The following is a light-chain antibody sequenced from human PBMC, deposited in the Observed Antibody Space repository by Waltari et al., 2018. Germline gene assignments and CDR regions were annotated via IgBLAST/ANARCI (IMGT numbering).Light chain of an antibody. V-gene: IGLV1-47*01. J-gene: IGLJ3*02. Sequence: QSVLTQPPSASGTPGQRVTISCSGSRSNIGSNYVYWYQQLPGTAPKLLIYRNNQRPSGFPDRFSGSNSGTSASLAISGLRSEDEADYDCAAWDDSLSGRVFGGGTKVTVL. CDR1: RSNIGSNY. CDR2: RNN. CDR3: AAWDDSLSGRV.